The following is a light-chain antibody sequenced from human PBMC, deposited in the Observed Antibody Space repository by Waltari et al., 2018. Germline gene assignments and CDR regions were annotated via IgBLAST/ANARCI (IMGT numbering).Light chain of an antibody. CDR1: QSVSRA. Sequence: EIVLTQSPGSLSSSPGERVTLSFRASQSVSRALAWYQQKPGQAPRLLIFGASNRATGNPDRFSGSGSETDFSLTISSLEPEDFAVDYCQHYVRLPATFGRGTKVEIK. CDR2: GAS. V-gene: IGKV3-20*01. CDR3: QHYVRLPAT. J-gene: IGKJ1*01.